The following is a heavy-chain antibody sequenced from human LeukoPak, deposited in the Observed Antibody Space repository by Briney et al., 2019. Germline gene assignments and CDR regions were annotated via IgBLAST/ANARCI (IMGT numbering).Heavy chain of an antibody. V-gene: IGHV3-21*01. CDR3: AKVKGSYGLGSSDA. CDR2: ISGTSGYI. D-gene: IGHD3-10*01. CDR1: GFTFSSYG. J-gene: IGHJ5*02. Sequence: GGSLRLSCAASGFTFSSYGMHWVRQAPGKGLEWVSSISGTSGYIYYADSMKGRFTISRDNANNSLYLQMNSLRVEDTAVYYCAKVKGSYGLGSSDAWGQGTLVTVSS.